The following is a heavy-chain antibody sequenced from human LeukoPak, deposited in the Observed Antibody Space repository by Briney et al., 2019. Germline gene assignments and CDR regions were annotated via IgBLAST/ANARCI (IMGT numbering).Heavy chain of an antibody. CDR2: IRGGDGGS. Sequence: PGGSLRLSCAASGFTFSSYAMSWVRQAPGKGLEWVSAIRGGDGGSYYTDSVKGRFSISRDNSKNTLYLQMNSLRAEDTAVYYCAKADGDFDWLLLSTYYYYYGMDVWGQGTTVTVSS. CDR3: AKADGDFDWLLLSTYYYYYGMDV. J-gene: IGHJ6*02. D-gene: IGHD3-9*01. CDR1: GFTFSSYA. V-gene: IGHV3-23*01.